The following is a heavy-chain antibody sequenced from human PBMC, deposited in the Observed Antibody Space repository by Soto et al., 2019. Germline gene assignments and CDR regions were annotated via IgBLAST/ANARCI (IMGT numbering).Heavy chain of an antibody. CDR2: IYHSGST. CDR3: ARAGGLGAVAVDY. J-gene: IGHJ4*02. D-gene: IGHD6-19*01. Sequence: LSLTCAVSGGSISIGGYSWSWIRQPPGKGLEWIGYIYHSGSTYYNPSLKSRVTISVDRSKNQFSLKLSSVTAADTAVYYCARAGGLGAVAVDYWGQGTLVTVSS. CDR1: GGSISIGGYS. V-gene: IGHV4-30-2*01.